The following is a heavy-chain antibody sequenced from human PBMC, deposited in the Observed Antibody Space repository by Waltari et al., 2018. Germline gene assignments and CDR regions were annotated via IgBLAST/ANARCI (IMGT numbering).Heavy chain of an antibody. V-gene: IGHV3-48*01. CDR1: GFTFSSYS. CDR3: TTDGYPRTGY. Sequence: EVQLVESGGGLVQPGGSLRLSCAASGFTFSSYSMNWVRQAPGKGLEWVSYISSSSSTIYYADSVKGRFTISRDNAKNSLYLQMNSLKTEDTAVYYCTTDGYPRTGYWGQGTLVTVSS. CDR2: ISSSSSTI. J-gene: IGHJ4*02. D-gene: IGHD5-18*01.